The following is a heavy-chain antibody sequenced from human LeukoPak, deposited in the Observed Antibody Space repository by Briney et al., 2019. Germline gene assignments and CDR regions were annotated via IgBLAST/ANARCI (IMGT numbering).Heavy chain of an antibody. Sequence: PSETLSLTCTVSGGSISSGDYYWSWIRQPPGKGLEWIGRIYTSGSTNYNPSLKSRVTMSVDTSKNQFSLKLSSATAADTAVYYCARDRGQDSYGIYYMDVWGKGTTVTVSS. CDR2: IYTSGST. CDR1: GGSISSGDYY. J-gene: IGHJ6*03. CDR3: ARDRGQDSYGIYYMDV. V-gene: IGHV4-61*02. D-gene: IGHD5-18*01.